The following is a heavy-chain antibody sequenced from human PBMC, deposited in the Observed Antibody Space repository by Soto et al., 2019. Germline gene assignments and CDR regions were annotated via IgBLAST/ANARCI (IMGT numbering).Heavy chain of an antibody. CDR2: IYYSGST. V-gene: IGHV4-39*01. D-gene: IGHD5-18*01. Sequence: SETLSVTCTVSGGSISSSSYYWGWIRHPPGKGLEWIGSIYYSGSTYYNPSLKSRVTISVDTSKNQFSLKLSSVTAADTAVYYCASPPAGYSYGYFAFDIWGQGTMVTVSS. CDR3: ASPPAGYSYGYFAFDI. CDR1: GGSISSSSYY. J-gene: IGHJ3*02.